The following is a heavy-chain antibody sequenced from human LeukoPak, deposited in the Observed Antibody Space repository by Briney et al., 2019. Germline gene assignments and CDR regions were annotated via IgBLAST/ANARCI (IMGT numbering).Heavy chain of an antibody. CDR1: GFTLSSYG. D-gene: IGHD6-19*01. CDR2: IRYDGSNK. Sequence: GGSLRLSCAASGFTLSSYGMDWVRQAPGKGLEWVAFIRYDGSNKYYADSVKGRFTISRDNSKNTLYLQMNSLRPEDTAVYYCAKVIRSSGWYVDYWGQGTLVTVSS. CDR3: AKVIRSSGWYVDY. J-gene: IGHJ4*02. V-gene: IGHV3-30*02.